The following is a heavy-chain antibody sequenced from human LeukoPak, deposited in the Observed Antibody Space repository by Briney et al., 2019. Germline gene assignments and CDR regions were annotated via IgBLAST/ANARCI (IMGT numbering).Heavy chain of an antibody. D-gene: IGHD2-15*01. Sequence: ASVKVSCKASGYTFTSYYMHWVRQAPGQGLEWMGIINPSGGSTNYAQKFQERVTVIRDMSTSTAYMELSSLRSEDTAVYYCAAGYCSGGSCYPYYYYGMDVWGQGTTVTVSS. V-gene: IGHV1-46*01. CDR1: GYTFTSYY. J-gene: IGHJ6*02. CDR3: AAGYCSGGSCYPYYYYGMDV. CDR2: INPSGGST.